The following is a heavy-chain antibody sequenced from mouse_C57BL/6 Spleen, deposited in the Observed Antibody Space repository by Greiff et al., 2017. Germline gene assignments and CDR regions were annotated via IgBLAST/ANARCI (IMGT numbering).Heavy chain of an antibody. Sequence: EVKLVESGPELVKPGASVKMSCKASGYTFTDYNMHWVKQSHGKSLEWIGYINPNNGGTSYNQKFKGKATLTVNKSSSTAYMELRSLTSEDSAVYYCARSIYDGYSYAMDYWGQGTSVTVSS. V-gene: IGHV1-22*01. CDR1: GYTFTDYN. J-gene: IGHJ4*01. CDR3: ARSIYDGYSYAMDY. CDR2: INPNNGGT. D-gene: IGHD2-3*01.